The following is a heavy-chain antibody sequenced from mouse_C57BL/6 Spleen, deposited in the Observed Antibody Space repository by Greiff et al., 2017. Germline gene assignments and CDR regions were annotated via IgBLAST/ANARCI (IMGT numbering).Heavy chain of an antibody. Sequence: QVQLQQPGAELVKPGASVKLSCKASGYTFTSYWMHWVKQRPGQGLEWIGMIHPNSGSTNYNEKFTSKATLTVDKSSSTAYMQLSSLTSEDSAVYYCASLPTTIYAMDYWGQGTSVTVSS. J-gene: IGHJ4*01. CDR3: ASLPTTIYAMDY. V-gene: IGHV1-64*01. D-gene: IGHD5-5*01. CDR1: GYTFTSYW. CDR2: IHPNSGST.